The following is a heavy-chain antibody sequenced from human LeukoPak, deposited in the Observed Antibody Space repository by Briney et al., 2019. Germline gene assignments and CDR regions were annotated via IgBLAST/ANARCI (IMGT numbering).Heavy chain of an antibody. CDR2: ICTAGDT. J-gene: IGHJ4*02. CDR1: GFTFSSYA. D-gene: IGHD6-13*01. V-gene: IGHV3-13*01. CDR3: ARWDSSSWYFDY. Sequence: GGSLRLSCAASGFTFSSYAMSWVRQAPGKGLEWVSAICTAGDTYYPGSVKGRFTISRENAKNSLYLQMNSLRAGDTAVYYCARWDSSSWYFDYWGQGTLVTVSS.